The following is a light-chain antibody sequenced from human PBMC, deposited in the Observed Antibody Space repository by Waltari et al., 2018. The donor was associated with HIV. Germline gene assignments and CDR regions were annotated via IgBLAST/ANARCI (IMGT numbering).Light chain of an antibody. Sequence: EIILTQSPDPLTISLGARDTIHSPSSETILNTYKKKNYLAWYRQRPGQPPKLLIYWAPSRESEVRGRLIGGEYGTDCALTITNVQADDAAVYYCQQYFSVPLTFGRGTNLGIK. V-gene: IGKV4-1*01. CDR1: ETILNTYKKKNY. CDR2: WAP. J-gene: IGKJ2*01. CDR3: QQYFSVPLT.